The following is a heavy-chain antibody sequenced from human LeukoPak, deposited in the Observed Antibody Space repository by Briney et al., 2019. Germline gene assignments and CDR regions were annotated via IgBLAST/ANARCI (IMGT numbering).Heavy chain of an antibody. D-gene: IGHD3-22*01. CDR1: GFTVSSNY. Sequence: GGSLRLSCAASGFTVSSNYMSWVRQAPGKGLEWVSVIYSGGSTYYADSVKGRFTISRHNSKNTLYLQMNSLRAEDTAVYYCARGPYYDDSSGYFPFDYWGQGTLVTVSS. J-gene: IGHJ4*02. V-gene: IGHV3-53*04. CDR3: ARGPYYDDSSGYFPFDY. CDR2: IYSGGST.